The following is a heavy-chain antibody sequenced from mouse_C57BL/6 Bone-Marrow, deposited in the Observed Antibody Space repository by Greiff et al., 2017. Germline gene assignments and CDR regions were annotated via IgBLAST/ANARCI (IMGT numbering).Heavy chain of an antibody. D-gene: IGHD1-1*01. V-gene: IGHV1-52*01. CDR3: ARSRVLLRYPLDY. J-gene: IGHJ2*01. CDR2: IDPSDSET. Sequence: VQLQQPGAELVRPGSSVKLSCKASGYTFTSYWMHWVKQRPIQGLEWIGNIDPSDSETHYNQKFKDKATLTVDKSSSTAYMQLSSPTSEDSAVYYCARSRVLLRYPLDYWGQGTTLTVSS. CDR1: GYTFTSYW.